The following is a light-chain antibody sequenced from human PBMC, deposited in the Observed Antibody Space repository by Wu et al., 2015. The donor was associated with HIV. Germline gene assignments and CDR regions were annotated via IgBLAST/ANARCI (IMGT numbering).Light chain of an antibody. CDR3: QKYNTAPWT. CDR2: AAS. CDR1: QXLVI. V-gene: IGKV1-27*01. J-gene: IGKJ1*01. Sequence: DRVTITCRASQXLVIFSLYQQKQEPPKVLIYAASTLQVRGPIXVYGSGSGTDFTLTISSLQPEDVATYYCQKYNTAPWTFGQGTKVEMK.